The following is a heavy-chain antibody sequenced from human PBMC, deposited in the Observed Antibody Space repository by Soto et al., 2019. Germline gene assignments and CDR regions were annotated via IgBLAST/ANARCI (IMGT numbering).Heavy chain of an antibody. CDR1: GESVSSNSAA. V-gene: IGHV6-1*01. D-gene: IGHD3-22*01. CDR3: ARQGRENYYDSSGYYPFDY. J-gene: IGHJ4*02. CDR2: TYYRSKWYN. Sequence: SQTLSLTCAMSGESVSSNSAAWNWIRQSPSRGLEWLGRTYYRSKWYNDYAVSVKSRITINPDTSKNQFSLQLNSVTPEDTAVYYCARQGRENYYDSSGYYPFDYWGQGTLVTVSS.